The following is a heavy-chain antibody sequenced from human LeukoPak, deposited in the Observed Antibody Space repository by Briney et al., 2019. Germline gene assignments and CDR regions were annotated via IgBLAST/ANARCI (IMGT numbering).Heavy chain of an antibody. J-gene: IGHJ4*02. CDR1: GFTFSSYE. CDR2: ISSSGNTI. Sequence: GGSLRLSCAASGFTFSSYEIHWVRQAPGKGLEWVSYISSSGNTIDYADSVKGRFTISRDNAENSLSLQMSSLRAEDTAVYYCARGRVFFDHWGQGTLVTVSS. CDR3: ARGRVFFDH. V-gene: IGHV3-48*03.